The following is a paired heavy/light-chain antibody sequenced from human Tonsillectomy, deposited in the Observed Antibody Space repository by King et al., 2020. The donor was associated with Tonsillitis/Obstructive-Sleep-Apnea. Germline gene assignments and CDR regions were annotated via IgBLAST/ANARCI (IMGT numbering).Heavy chain of an antibody. J-gene: IGHJ6*02. CDR2: INDSGGA. V-gene: IGHV4-34*01. Sequence: QVQLQQWGAGLLKPSETLSLTCAVYGGSFSGYYWSWIRQPPGKGLEWIGEINDSGGANYNPSLKSRVTISVDTSKNQFSLNLTSVTAADTAVYYCARGSYSYNAMDVWGQGTTVTVSS. CDR1: GGSFSGYY. D-gene: IGHD5-18*01. CDR3: ARGSYSYNAMDV.
Light chain of an antibody. CDR1: SSDVGGYNF. J-gene: IGLJ1*01. CDR3: NSYTSSSTLV. V-gene: IGLV2-14*01. CDR2: EVT. Sequence: QSALTQPASVSGSSGQSITISCTGTSSDVGGYNFVSWYQQHPGNAPKLMIYEVTNRPSGVCNRFSGSKSGNTATLTISGLQAEDEADYYCNSYTSSSTLVFGTGTKVTVL.